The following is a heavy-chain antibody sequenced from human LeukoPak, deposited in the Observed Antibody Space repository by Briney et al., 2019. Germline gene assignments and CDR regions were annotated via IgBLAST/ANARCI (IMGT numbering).Heavy chain of an antibody. V-gene: IGHV4-61*02. J-gene: IGHJ4*02. CDR1: DVSISSGSYY. CDR3: ALEGDY. Sequence: SQTLSLTCTVSDVSISSGSYYWSWIRQPAGKGLEWIGRIYTSGSTNYNPSLKSRVTISVDTSKNQFSPKLSSVTAADTAVYYCALEGDYWGQGTLVTVSS. CDR2: IYTSGST.